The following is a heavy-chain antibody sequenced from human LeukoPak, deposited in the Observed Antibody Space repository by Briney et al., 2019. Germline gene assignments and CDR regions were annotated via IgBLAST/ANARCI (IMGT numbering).Heavy chain of an antibody. CDR3: ARRDCSGGSCYSDYYYYMDV. CDR2: IRYDGSNK. Sequence: GGSLRLSCAASGFTFSSYGMHWVRQAPGRGLEWVAFIRYDGSNKYYADSVKGRFTISRDNAKNSLYLQMNSLRAEDTAVYYCARRDCSGGSCYSDYYYYMDVWGKGTTVTVSS. V-gene: IGHV3-30*02. CDR1: GFTFSSYG. D-gene: IGHD2-15*01. J-gene: IGHJ6*03.